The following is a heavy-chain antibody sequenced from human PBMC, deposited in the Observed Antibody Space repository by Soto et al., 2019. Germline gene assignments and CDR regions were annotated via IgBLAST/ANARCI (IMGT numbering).Heavy chain of an antibody. Sequence: QVQLQESGPGLVKPSETLSLTCTVSGGSVSSYYWNWIRQPPGKGLEWIGYIYYSGSTNYNPSLKSRVTISVDTSKNQFSLKLSSVTAADTAVYYCAREGIAAHNWFDPWGQGTLVTVSS. CDR2: IYYSGST. CDR1: GGSVSSYY. CDR3: AREGIAAHNWFDP. D-gene: IGHD6-6*01. V-gene: IGHV4-59*02. J-gene: IGHJ5*02.